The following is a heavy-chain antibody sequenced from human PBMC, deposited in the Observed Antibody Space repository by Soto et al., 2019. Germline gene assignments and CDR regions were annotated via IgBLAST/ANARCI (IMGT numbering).Heavy chain of an antibody. CDR1: GFSFSACA. V-gene: IGHV3-30*18. CDR2: ISHDGNSK. D-gene: IGHD3-9*01. CDR3: AKPAHDHYFAGLSPYS. J-gene: IGHJ5*01. Sequence: QGQLVESGGGVVQPGRSLRLYCAVSGFSFSACAMHWVRQAPGKGLESVAVISHDGNSKDYADSVKGRFTISRDNSENPLYLKMISLRRDDPLVYYCAKPAHDHYFAGLSPYSWGKEFWSPSPQ.